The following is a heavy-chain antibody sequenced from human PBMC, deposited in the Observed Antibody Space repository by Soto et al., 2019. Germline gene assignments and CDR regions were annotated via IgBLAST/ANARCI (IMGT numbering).Heavy chain of an antibody. CDR3: TTEGYSGTYTDAFDY. D-gene: IGHD1-26*01. CDR2: IKRQTERGAT. V-gene: IGHV3-15*01. CDR1: GFTFRNVW. Sequence: EVQLEESGGGLVKPGGSLRLSCAASGFTFRNVWMSWVRQVPGKGLEWVGRIKRQTERGATYYAEPVKGRFTISRDDSTNTLYLQMNNLKTEDTAVYYCTTEGYSGTYTDAFDYWGQGTLVTVSS. J-gene: IGHJ4*02.